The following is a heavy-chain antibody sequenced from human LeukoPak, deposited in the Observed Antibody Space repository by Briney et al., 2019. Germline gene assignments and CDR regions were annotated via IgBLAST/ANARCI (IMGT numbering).Heavy chain of an antibody. CDR3: AKHPDIVVLPSYYDY. Sequence: GGSLRLSCAASGFTFTSYAMSWVRQAPGKGLEWVSAISGSADSAFYAYYADSMKGRFTISRDNSKNTLYLQMDSLRAEDTAVYYCAKHPDIVVLPSYYDYWGQGTLVTVSS. V-gene: IGHV3-23*01. D-gene: IGHD2-2*01. CDR1: GFTFTSYA. CDR2: ISGSADSAFYA. J-gene: IGHJ4*02.